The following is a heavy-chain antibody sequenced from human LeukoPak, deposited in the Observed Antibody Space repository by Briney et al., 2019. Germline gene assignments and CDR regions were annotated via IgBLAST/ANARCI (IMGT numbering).Heavy chain of an antibody. CDR3: ARVGAIYCTNGVCPPFDY. CDR1: GFTSSSYS. V-gene: IGHV3-21*01. J-gene: IGHJ4*02. Sequence: GGSLRLSCAASGFTSSSYSMNWVRQARGKGLEWVSSISSSSSYIYYADSVKGRFTISRDNAKNSLYLQMNSLRAEDTAVYYCARVGAIYCTNGVCPPFDYWGQGTLVTVSS. CDR2: ISSSSSYI. D-gene: IGHD2-8*01.